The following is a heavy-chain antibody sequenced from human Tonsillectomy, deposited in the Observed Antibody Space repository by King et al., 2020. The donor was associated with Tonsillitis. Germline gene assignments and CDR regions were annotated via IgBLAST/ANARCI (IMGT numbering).Heavy chain of an antibody. CDR2: IKEDGGEK. CDR1: GFTFSSYW. Sequence: VQLVESGGGLVQPGGSLSLSCAASGFTFSSYWMTWVRQAPGKGLEWVANIKEDGGEKYHVDSVKGRFTISRDNAKNSLSLQMNSLRAEDTAVYYCAKGGRVGDFWGQGTLVTVSS. J-gene: IGHJ4*02. V-gene: IGHV3-7*01. D-gene: IGHD1-26*01. CDR3: AKGGRVGDF.